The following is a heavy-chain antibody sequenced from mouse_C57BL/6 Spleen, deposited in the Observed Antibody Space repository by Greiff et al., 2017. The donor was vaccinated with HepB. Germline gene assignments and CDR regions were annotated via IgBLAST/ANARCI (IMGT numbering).Heavy chain of an antibody. V-gene: IGHV1-80*01. Sequence: VQLQQSGAELVKPGASVKISCKASGYAFSSYWMNWVKQRPGKGLEWIGQIYPGDGDTNYNGKFKGKATLTTDKSSSTAYMQLSSLTSEDSAVYFCARPHYYGSSWDYWGQGTTLTVSS. J-gene: IGHJ2*01. CDR1: GYAFSSYW. CDR3: ARPHYYGSSWDY. D-gene: IGHD1-1*01. CDR2: IYPGDGDT.